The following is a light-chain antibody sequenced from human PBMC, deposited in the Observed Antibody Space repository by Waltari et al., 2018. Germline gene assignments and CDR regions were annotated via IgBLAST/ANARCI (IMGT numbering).Light chain of an antibody. Sequence: EIVLTQSPGTLSLSPGERATLSCRASQSVSSSYFAWYQQKPGQAPRLLIYGASSRATGIPDMFSGSGSGTDFTLTISRLEPEDFAVYYCQQYGNSPPTFGQGTKVEIK. CDR1: QSVSSSY. V-gene: IGKV3-20*01. J-gene: IGKJ1*01. CDR3: QQYGNSPPT. CDR2: GAS.